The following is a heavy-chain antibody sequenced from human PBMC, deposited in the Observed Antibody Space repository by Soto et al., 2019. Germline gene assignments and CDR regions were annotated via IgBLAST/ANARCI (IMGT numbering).Heavy chain of an antibody. Sequence: QVQLQESGPGLVKPSQTLSLSCTVSGGSISSAAYYWSWIRQHPGKGLEWIGYISHSGSTYYTPSLNSRVISSADTSKNQFSLNLTSVTAADTAVYYCAREYTYGSNFFDCWGQGALVTVSS. V-gene: IGHV4-31*03. J-gene: IGHJ4*02. D-gene: IGHD5-18*01. CDR3: AREYTYGSNFFDC. CDR2: ISHSGST. CDR1: GGSISSAAYY.